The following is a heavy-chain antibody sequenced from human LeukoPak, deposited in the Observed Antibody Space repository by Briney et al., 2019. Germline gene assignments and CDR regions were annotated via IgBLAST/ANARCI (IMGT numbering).Heavy chain of an antibody. CDR1: GFTFSSYA. CDR3: AKGVVVVPAALNYFDY. J-gene: IGHJ4*02. Sequence: PGGSLSLSCGASGFTFSSYAMSWVRQAPGKGREWVSAISGSGGSTYYADSVKGRFTISRDNSKNTLYLQMNSPSAEDTAVYYCAKGVVVVPAALNYFDYWGQGTLVTVSS. CDR2: ISGSGGST. V-gene: IGHV3-23*01. D-gene: IGHD2-2*01.